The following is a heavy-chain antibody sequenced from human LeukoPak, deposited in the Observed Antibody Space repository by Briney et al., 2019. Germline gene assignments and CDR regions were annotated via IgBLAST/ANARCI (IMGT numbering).Heavy chain of an antibody. CDR3: AKDGKITMVRGVPDR. J-gene: IGHJ5*02. V-gene: IGHV3-21*01. CDR2: ISSSSSYI. D-gene: IGHD3-10*01. CDR1: GFTFSSYS. Sequence: PGGSLRLSCAASGFTFSSYSMNWVRQAPGKGLEWVSSISSSSSYIYYADSVKGRSTISRDNAKNSLYLQMNSLRAEDTAVYYCAKDGKITMVRGVPDRWGQGTLVTVSS.